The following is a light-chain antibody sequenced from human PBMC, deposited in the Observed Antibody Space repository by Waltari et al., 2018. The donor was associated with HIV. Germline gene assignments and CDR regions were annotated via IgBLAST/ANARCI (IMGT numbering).Light chain of an antibody. Sequence: QSALTQPASVSGSPGQSITISCTRTSSDVGGYNYVSGYQQHPGKAPKLMIYEVSNRPAGVYKRFSGSKSGNTASLTISGLQAEDEADYYGSSYTSSSTLVFGTGTKVTVL. CDR1: SSDVGGYNY. V-gene: IGLV2-14*01. CDR3: SSYTSSSTLV. J-gene: IGLJ1*01. CDR2: EVS.